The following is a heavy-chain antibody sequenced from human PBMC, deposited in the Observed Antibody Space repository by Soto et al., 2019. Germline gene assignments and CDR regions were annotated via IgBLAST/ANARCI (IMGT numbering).Heavy chain of an antibody. D-gene: IGHD1-26*01. Sequence: ASVKVSCKVSGYTLTELSMHWVRQAPGKGLEWMGGFDPEDGETIYAQKFQGRVTMTEDTSTDTAYMELSSLSSEDTAVYYCATGSGSYPSMCCAFDIWGQGKMVTVSS. CDR1: GYTLTELS. V-gene: IGHV1-24*01. J-gene: IGHJ3*02. CDR3: ATGSGSYPSMCCAFDI. CDR2: FDPEDGET.